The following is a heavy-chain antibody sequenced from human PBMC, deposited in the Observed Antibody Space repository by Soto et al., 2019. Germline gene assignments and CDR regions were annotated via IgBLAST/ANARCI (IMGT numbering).Heavy chain of an antibody. CDR3: SGPAYYDSSGYAYFDY. D-gene: IGHD3-22*01. CDR1: GGSISSSSYY. CDR2: IYYSGST. V-gene: IGHV4-39*01. J-gene: IGHJ4*02. Sequence: QLQLQESGPGLVKPSETLSLTCTVSGGSISSSSYYWGWIRQPPGKGLEWIGSIYYSGSTYYNPSLKSRVTISVDTSKNQVSLKLSSVTAADTAVYYCSGPAYYDSSGYAYFDYWGQGTLVTVSS.